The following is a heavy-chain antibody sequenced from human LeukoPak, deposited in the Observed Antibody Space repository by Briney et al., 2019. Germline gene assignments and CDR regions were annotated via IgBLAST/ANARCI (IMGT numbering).Heavy chain of an antibody. J-gene: IGHJ4*02. Sequence: ASVKVSCKASGGTFSSYAISWVRQAPGQGLEWMGGIIPIFGTANYAQKFQGRVTITTDESTSTAYMELSSLRSEDTAVYYCARQYDSSGYSFDYWGQGTLVTVSS. CDR1: GGTFSSYA. D-gene: IGHD3-22*01. CDR3: ARQYDSSGYSFDY. CDR2: IIPIFGTA. V-gene: IGHV1-69*05.